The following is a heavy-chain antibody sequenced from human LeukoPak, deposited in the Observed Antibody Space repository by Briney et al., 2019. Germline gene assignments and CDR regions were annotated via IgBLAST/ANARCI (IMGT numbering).Heavy chain of an antibody. J-gene: IGHJ4*02. Sequence: TSETLSLTCTVSGGSFSTYYWSWIRQPPGKGLEWIGYIYYSGSTNYNPSLKSRVTISVDTSKNQFSLTLNSVTAEDTALYYCAKDRLGYYGSGSYLSYWGQGTLVTVSS. CDR2: IYYSGST. D-gene: IGHD3-10*01. V-gene: IGHV4-59*01. CDR1: GGSFSTYY. CDR3: AKDRLGYYGSGSYLSY.